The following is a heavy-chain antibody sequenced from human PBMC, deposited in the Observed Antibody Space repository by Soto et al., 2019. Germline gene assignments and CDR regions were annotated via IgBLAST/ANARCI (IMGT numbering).Heavy chain of an antibody. CDR1: GFTVSNAW. J-gene: IGHJ6*02. CDR3: TTGWSVTGITMVRGDYYCMDV. CDR2: INSKTDGGTT. D-gene: IGHD3-10*01. V-gene: IGHV3-15*01. Sequence: EVQLVESGGGLVKPGGSLRLSCAASGFTVSNAWMSWVRQAPGKGLEWVARINSKTDGGTTDYAAPVKGRFTISREDSKNTLYLQMSSLKTEDTAVYYCTTGWSVTGITMVRGDYYCMDVWGQGTTVTVAS.